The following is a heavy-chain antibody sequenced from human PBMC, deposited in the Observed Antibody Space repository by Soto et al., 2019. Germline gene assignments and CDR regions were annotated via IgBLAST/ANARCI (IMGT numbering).Heavy chain of an antibody. CDR1: GFTFSSYG. CDR2: IWYDGSNK. D-gene: IGHD3-22*01. J-gene: IGHJ6*02. CDR3: ARDYSYYDSSGAYYYYGMDV. V-gene: IGHV3-33*01. Sequence: QVQLVESGGGVVQPGRSLRLSCAASGFTFSSYGMHWVRQAPGKGLEWVAVIWYDGSNKYYADSVKGRFTISRDNSKNTLYLKMNSLRAEDTAVYYCARDYSYYDSSGAYYYYGMDVWGQGTTVTVSS.